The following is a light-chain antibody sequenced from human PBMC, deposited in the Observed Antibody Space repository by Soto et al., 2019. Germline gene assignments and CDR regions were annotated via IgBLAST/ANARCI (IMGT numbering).Light chain of an antibody. Sequence: EIVLTQSPGTLSLSPGERATLSCSASQTVSSDYLAWYQQKPGQAPRLLIYGVSTRATGFPDRFSGSGSGTDFTLTISRLEPEDFAMYYCQQYDNSLTFGQGTKVEIK. CDR1: QTVSSDY. V-gene: IGKV3-20*01. CDR3: QQYDNSLT. J-gene: IGKJ1*01. CDR2: GVS.